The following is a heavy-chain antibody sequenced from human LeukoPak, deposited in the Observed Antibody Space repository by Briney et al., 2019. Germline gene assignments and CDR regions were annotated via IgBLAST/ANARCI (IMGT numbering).Heavy chain of an antibody. CDR3: ARVGMSIIS. V-gene: IGHV1-2*02. D-gene: IGHD1-20*01. CDR2: INTNSGGT. J-gene: IGHJ4*02. CDR1: GYTFTSYG. Sequence: ASVKVSCKASGYTFTSYGISWVRQAPGQGLEWMGCINTNSGGTNYAQKFHGRVTMTRDTSISTAYMELSRLRSDDTAVYYCARVGMSIISWGQGTLVTVSS.